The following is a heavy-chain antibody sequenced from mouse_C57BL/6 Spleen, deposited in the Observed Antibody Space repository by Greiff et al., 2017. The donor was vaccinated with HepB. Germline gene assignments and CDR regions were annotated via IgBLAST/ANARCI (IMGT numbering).Heavy chain of an antibody. D-gene: IGHD1-1*02. Sequence: VQLQQSGAELVMPGASVKLSCKASGYTFTSYWMHWVKQRPGQGLEWIGEIDPSDSYTNYNQKFKGKFTLTVDKSSSTAYMQLSSLTSEDSAVYYCARNPYGLYYFDYWGQGTTLTVSS. CDR3: ARNPYGLYYFDY. CDR2: IDPSDSYT. V-gene: IGHV1-69*01. CDR1: GYTFTSYW. J-gene: IGHJ2*01.